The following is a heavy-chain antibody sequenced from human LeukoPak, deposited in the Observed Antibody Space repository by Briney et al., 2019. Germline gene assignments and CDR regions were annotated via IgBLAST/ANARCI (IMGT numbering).Heavy chain of an antibody. D-gene: IGHD3-10*01. CDR1: GGSFSGYY. J-gene: IGHJ4*02. CDR3: ARRGRGAPYYY. V-gene: IGHV4-34*01. Sequence: PSETLSLTCAVYGGSFSGYYWSWIRQPPGKGLEWIGEINHSGSTNYNPSLKSRVTISVDTSKNQFSLKLSSVTAADTAVYYCARRGRGAPYYYWGQGTLVTVSS. CDR2: INHSGST.